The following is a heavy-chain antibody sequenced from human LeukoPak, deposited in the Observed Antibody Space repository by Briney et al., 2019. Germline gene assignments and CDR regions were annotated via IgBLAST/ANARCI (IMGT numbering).Heavy chain of an antibody. D-gene: IGHD3-3*01. Sequence: SETLSLTCAVYGGSFSGYYGSWIRQPPGKGLEWIGEINHSGSTNYNPSLKSRVTISVDTSKNQFSLKLSSVTAADTAVYYCARQEAADYDFWSGPDLNWFDPWGQGTLVTVSS. CDR1: GGSFSGYY. CDR2: INHSGST. V-gene: IGHV4-34*01. J-gene: IGHJ5*02. CDR3: ARQEAADYDFWSGPDLNWFDP.